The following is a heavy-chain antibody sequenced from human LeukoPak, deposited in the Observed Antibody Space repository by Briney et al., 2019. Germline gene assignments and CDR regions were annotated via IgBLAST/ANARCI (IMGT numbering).Heavy chain of an antibody. D-gene: IGHD2-8*02. J-gene: IGHJ6*03. CDR3: AREASQQGGLVDYYYMDV. Sequence: PSETLSLTCTVSGGSISSYYWSWVRQPAGKGLEWIGRIYTSGSTNYNPSLKSRVTMSVDTSKNQFSLKLSSVTAADTAVYYCAREASQQGGLVDYYYMDVWGKGTTVTVSS. CDR2: IYTSGST. CDR1: GGSISSYY. V-gene: IGHV4-4*07.